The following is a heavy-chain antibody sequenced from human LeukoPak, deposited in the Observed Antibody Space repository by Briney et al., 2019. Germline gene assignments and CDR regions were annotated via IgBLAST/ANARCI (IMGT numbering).Heavy chain of an antibody. V-gene: IGHV1-18*01. CDR2: ISAYNGNT. CDR3: ARDEQQLSPSYFDY. D-gene: IGHD6-13*01. CDR1: GYTFTSYG. Sequence: ASVKVSCKASGYTFTSYGISWVRQAPGQGLEWMGWISAYNGNTNYAQKLQGSVTMTTDTSTSTAYMELRSLRSDDTAVYYCARDEQQLSPSYFDYWGQGTLVTVSS. J-gene: IGHJ4*02.